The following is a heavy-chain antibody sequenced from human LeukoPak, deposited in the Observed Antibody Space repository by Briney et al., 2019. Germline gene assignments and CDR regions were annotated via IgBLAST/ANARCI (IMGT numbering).Heavy chain of an antibody. D-gene: IGHD2-2*01. CDR3: ARLRDPIVVVAAGIGGYFDY. CDR2: IYPGDSDT. CDR1: GYSFTNYW. Sequence: GESLKISCKGSGYSFTNYWIGWGRQMPGKGLEGMGIIYPGDSDTRYSPSFQGQVTISADKSISTAYLQWSSLKASDTAMYYCARLRDPIVVVAAGIGGYFDYWGQGTLVTVSS. V-gene: IGHV5-51*01. J-gene: IGHJ4*02.